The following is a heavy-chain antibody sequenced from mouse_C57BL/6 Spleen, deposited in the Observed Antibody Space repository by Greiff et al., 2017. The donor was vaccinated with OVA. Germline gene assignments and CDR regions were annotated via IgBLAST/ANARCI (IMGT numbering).Heavy chain of an antibody. D-gene: IGHD1-1*01. Sequence: VQLQQPGAELVKPGASVKLSCKASGYTFTSYWMHWVKQRPGQGLEWIGMIHPNSGSTNYNEKFKSKATLTVDKSSSTAYMQLSSLTSEDSAVYYCARSGTTVFMDYWGQGTSVTVSS. CDR1: GYTFTSYW. CDR3: ARSGTTVFMDY. CDR2: IHPNSGST. J-gene: IGHJ4*01. V-gene: IGHV1-64*01.